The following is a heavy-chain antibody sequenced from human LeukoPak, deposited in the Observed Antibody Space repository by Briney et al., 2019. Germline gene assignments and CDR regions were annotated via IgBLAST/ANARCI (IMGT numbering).Heavy chain of an antibody. D-gene: IGHD7-27*01. CDR2: IYYSGST. J-gene: IGHJ3*02. V-gene: IGHV4-59*08. CDR1: GGSISSYY. Sequence: SETLSLTCTVSGGSISSYYWSWIRQPPGKGLEWIGYIYYSGSTNYNPSLKSRVTISIGTSKNQFSLKLNSVTAADTAVYYCARLTGDPDAFDIWGQGTMVTVSS. CDR3: ARLTGDPDAFDI.